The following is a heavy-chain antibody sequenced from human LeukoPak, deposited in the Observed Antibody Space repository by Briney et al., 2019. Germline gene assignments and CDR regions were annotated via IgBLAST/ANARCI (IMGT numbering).Heavy chain of an antibody. CDR3: SSLFYDSSGYYSR. V-gene: IGHV3-73*01. J-gene: IGHJ4*02. CDR2: IRSKANSYAT. CDR1: GFTFSGSA. D-gene: IGHD3-22*01. Sequence: GGSLRLSCAASGFTFSGSALHWVRQASGKGLEWVGRIRSKANSYATAYAAPVKGRFTISRDDSKNTAYLQMNSLKTEDTAVYYCSSLFYDSSGYYSRWGQGTLVTVSS.